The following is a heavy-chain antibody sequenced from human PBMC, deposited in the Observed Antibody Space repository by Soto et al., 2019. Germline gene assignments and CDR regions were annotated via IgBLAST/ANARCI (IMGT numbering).Heavy chain of an antibody. J-gene: IGHJ4*01. CDR1: GYTFTNYG. D-gene: IGHD2-2*01. V-gene: IGHV1-18*01. CDR2: VSAYNGER. Sequence: QVPLVQSGAEVKKPGASVQVSCKASGYTFTNYGINWVRQAPGQGLEWLGWVSAYNGERRYAQGVQARVIMTTDTSTTTAYMELRSLRSYDTAVYYCSRRTSRPASCDYWGQGTLVTVSS. CDR3: SRRTSRPASCDY.